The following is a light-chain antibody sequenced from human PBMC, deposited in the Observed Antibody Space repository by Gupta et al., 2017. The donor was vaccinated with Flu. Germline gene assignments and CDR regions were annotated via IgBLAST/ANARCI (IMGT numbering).Light chain of an antibody. Sequence: QSALPQPRPVSGSPGPSLTFPGTGTRSDVGAYTYVSWYQQHPGKAPKLMIYEISNRPSGVSNRFSGSKSGRTASLTISGLQAEDEANYYCPSYEGSYTWVFGGGTKLTVL. J-gene: IGLJ2*01. CDR3: PSYEGSYTWV. CDR2: EIS. V-gene: IGLV2-11*01. CDR1: RSDVGAYTY.